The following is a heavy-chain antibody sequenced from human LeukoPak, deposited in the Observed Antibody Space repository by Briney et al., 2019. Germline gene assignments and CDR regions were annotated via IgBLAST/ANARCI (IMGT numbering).Heavy chain of an antibody. CDR3: TKDSPTRYIGYDWVY. D-gene: IGHD5-12*01. J-gene: IGHJ4*02. V-gene: IGHV3-7*01. CDR1: GFTLYSFR. Sequence: GGSLRLPCAGSGFTLYSFRMRWVPQAPGEGLEWLANIKQDGSEEYYVDSVKGRFTISRDNAKNFVYLQMHSLRAEDTSVYFCTKDSPTRYIGYDWVYWGQGTLVTVSS. CDR2: IKQDGSEE.